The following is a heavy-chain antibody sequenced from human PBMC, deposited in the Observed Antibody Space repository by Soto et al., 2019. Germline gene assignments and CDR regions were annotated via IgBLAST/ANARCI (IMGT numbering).Heavy chain of an antibody. CDR1: GYTFTSYG. V-gene: IGHV1-18*01. J-gene: IGHJ6*03. Sequence: ASVKVSCKASGYTFTSYGISWVRQAPGQGLEWMGWISAYNGNTNYAQKLQGRLTMTTDTSTSTANMELTSLRSDDTALYYCARTTVTASYYYMDVWGKGSTVTVSS. CDR2: ISAYNGNT. D-gene: IGHD4-17*01. CDR3: ARTTVTASYYYMDV.